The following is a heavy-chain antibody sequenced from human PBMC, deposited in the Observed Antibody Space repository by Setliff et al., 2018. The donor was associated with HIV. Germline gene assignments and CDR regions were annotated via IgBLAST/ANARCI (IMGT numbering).Heavy chain of an antibody. D-gene: IGHD1-26*01. V-gene: IGHV4-31*03. CDR2: IYYSGSV. J-gene: IGHJ6*02. CDR3: AGSKISGSNHETYGFDV. Sequence: SETLSLTCSVSGGAISGSGYYWSLIRQPSGKALEWIGYIYYSGSVYYNPSLKSRLTISVDTSKNQFSVKLNSVTSADTAVYYFAGSKISGSNHETYGFDVWGQGTTVTVSS. CDR1: GGAISGSGYY.